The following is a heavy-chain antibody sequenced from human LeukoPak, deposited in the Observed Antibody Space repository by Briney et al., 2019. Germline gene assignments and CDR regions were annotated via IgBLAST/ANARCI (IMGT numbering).Heavy chain of an antibody. CDR3: AKEYCSNSVCHSLDY. CDR2: IWYDGSNK. V-gene: IGHV3-30*02. CDR1: GFTFGSYG. J-gene: IGHJ4*02. D-gene: IGHD2-8*01. Sequence: GGSLRLSCAASGFTFGSYGMHWVRQAPGKGLEWVAVIWYDGSNKYYADSVKGRFTFSRDNSKNTLYLQMNSLRAEDTAVYYCAKEYCSNSVCHSLDYWGQGTLVTVSS.